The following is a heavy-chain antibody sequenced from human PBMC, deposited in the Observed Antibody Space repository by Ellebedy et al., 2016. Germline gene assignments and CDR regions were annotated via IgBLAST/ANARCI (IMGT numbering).Heavy chain of an antibody. J-gene: IGHJ4*02. CDR3: TRVLYGSAVDTSDK. CDR1: GFTFSTYW. Sequence: GGSLRLSCAASGFTFSTYWMSWVRQAPQKGLEWVANINEDGSETDFADSVKGRFTISRDNAKTSLYLQMNSLGAEDTAVYYCTRVLYGSAVDTSDKWGQGTLVTVSS. D-gene: IGHD4-17*01. V-gene: IGHV3-7*01. CDR2: INEDGSET.